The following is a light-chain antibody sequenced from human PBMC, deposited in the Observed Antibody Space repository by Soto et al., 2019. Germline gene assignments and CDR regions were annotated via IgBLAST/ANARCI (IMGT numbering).Light chain of an antibody. V-gene: IGLV2-11*01. Sequence: SALTQPRSVSGSPGQSVTISCTGTSSDVGGYNYVSWYQQHPGKAPKLMIYDVSKRPSGVPDRFSGSKSGNTASLIISGLQAEDEADYYCCSYAGRFVVIGGGTKLTVL. CDR2: DVS. CDR1: SSDVGGYNY. CDR3: CSYAGRFVV. J-gene: IGLJ2*01.